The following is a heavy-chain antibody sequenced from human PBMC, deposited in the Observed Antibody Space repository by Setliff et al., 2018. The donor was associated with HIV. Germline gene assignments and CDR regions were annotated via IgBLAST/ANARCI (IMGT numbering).Heavy chain of an antibody. Sequence: SETLSLTCTVSGDSISRRIYYWGWIRQPPGEGLEWIGNFYYSGSSHYNPSLKSRVTISVDRSKNQFSLKLSSVTAADTAVYYCARRGDFFYYAMDVWGQGTTVTVS. CDR2: FYYSGSS. V-gene: IGHV4-39*01. CDR1: GDSISRRIYY. CDR3: ARRGDFFYYAMDV. J-gene: IGHJ6*02.